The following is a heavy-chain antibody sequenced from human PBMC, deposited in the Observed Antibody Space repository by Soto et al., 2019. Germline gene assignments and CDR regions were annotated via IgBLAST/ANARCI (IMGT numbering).Heavy chain of an antibody. CDR3: ASRGYSGYEGGSFDY. Sequence: GGSLRLSCAASGFTFSSYGMHWVRQAPGKGLEWVAVISYDGSNKYYADSVKGRFTISRDNSKNTLYLQMNSLRAEDTAVYYCASRGYSGYEGGSFDYWGQGTLVTVSS. J-gene: IGHJ4*02. CDR2: ISYDGSNK. V-gene: IGHV3-30*03. CDR1: GFTFSSYG. D-gene: IGHD5-12*01.